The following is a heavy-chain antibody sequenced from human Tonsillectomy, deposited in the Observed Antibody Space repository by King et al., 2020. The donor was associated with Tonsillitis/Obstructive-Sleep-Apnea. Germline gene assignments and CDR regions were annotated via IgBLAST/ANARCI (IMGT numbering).Heavy chain of an antibody. Sequence: VQLVQSGSELKKPGASVKVSCKASGDSFTIHAINWGRQAPGQGLEWVGWINSKTGNPTYAQGFTGRFVLSLDTSVNTAYLQISSLKTEDTAVYYCARGGLPVPAVMSHLDYWGQGTLVSVSS. CDR2: INSKTGNP. D-gene: IGHD2-2*01. CDR3: ARGGLPVPAVMSHLDY. CDR1: GDSFTIHA. J-gene: IGHJ4*02. V-gene: IGHV7-4-1*02.